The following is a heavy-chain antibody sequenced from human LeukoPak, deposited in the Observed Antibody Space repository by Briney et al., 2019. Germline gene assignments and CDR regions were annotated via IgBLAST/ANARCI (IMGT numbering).Heavy chain of an antibody. D-gene: IGHD2-2*01. Sequence: ASVKVSCKASGYTFTGYYMHWVRQAPGQGLEWMGWINPNSGGTNYAQKFQGRVTMTRDTSISTAYMELSRLRSDDTAVYYCARDQLLTRYCYYGMDVWGQGTTVTVSS. CDR3: ARDQLLTRYCYYGMDV. CDR2: INPNSGGT. CDR1: GYTFTGYY. J-gene: IGHJ6*02. V-gene: IGHV1-2*02.